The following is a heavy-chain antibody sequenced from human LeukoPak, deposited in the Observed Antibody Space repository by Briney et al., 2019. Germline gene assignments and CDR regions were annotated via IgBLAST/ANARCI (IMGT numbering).Heavy chain of an antibody. CDR3: ARDQLYCSSTNCYFDY. V-gene: IGHV1-18*01. D-gene: IGHD2-2*01. CDR1: GYTFTSYG. J-gene: IGHJ4*02. Sequence: ASVKVSCKASGYTFTSYGISWVRQAPGQGLEWMGWISAYNGNTNYAQKLQGRVTMTTDTSTSTAYMELSSLRSEDTAVYYCARDQLYCSSTNCYFDYWGQGTLVTVSS. CDR2: ISAYNGNT.